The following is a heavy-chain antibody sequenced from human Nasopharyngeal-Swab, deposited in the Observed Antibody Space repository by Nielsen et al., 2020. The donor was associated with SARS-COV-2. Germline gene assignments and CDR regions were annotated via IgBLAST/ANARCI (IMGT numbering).Heavy chain of an antibody. Sequence: SETLSPTCAVYGGSFSGYYWSWIRQPPGKGLEWIGEINHSGSTNYNPSLKSRVTISVDTSKNQFSLKLSSVTAADTAVYYCARSRAALLWFGESRHLFDYWGQGTLVTVSS. J-gene: IGHJ4*02. CDR3: ARSRAALLWFGESRHLFDY. CDR2: INHSGST. V-gene: IGHV4-34*01. D-gene: IGHD3-10*01. CDR1: GGSFSGYY.